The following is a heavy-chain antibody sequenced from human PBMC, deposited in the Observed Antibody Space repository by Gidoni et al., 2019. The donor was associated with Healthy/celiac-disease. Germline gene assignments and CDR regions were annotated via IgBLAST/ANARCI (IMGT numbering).Heavy chain of an antibody. CDR2: INHSGST. Sequence: QVQLQQWGAGLLKPSATLSLTCAVYGGSFSGYYWSWIRQPPGKGLEWIGEINHSGSTNYNPSLKSRVTISVDTSKNQFSLKLSSVTAADTAVYYCARGGYCSSTSCFPPAYWGQGTLVTVSS. D-gene: IGHD2-2*01. J-gene: IGHJ4*02. V-gene: IGHV4-34*01. CDR3: ARGGYCSSTSCFPPAY. CDR1: GGSFSGYY.